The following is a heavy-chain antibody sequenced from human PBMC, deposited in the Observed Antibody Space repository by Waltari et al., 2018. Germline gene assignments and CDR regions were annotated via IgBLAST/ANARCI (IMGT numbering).Heavy chain of an antibody. CDR3: AREFGGTIGSDYYYGMDV. CDR1: GFTFDNYA. CDR2: TSWSGTNK. V-gene: IGHV3-30-3*01. D-gene: IGHD3-10*01. Sequence: QVQLVESGGGVVQPGRSLRLSCAASGFTFDNYALHWVRPAPGKGLEWVAVTSWSGTNKYYADSVKGRFTISRDNSRNTLYLQMNSLRTEDTAVYYCAREFGGTIGSDYYYGMDVWGQGTTVTVSS. J-gene: IGHJ6*02.